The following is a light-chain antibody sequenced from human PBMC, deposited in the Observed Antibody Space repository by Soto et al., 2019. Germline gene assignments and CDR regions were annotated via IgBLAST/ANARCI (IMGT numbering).Light chain of an antibody. CDR2: DGS. CDR3: RHYNSYSEP. Sequence: DVQITQSASTGAAHVGSTRSVPCGASQSMTPWLAWYQQRPGKAPKLLIYDGSSLQSGVPSRFSGSGSGTELTLTISSLQPDDVATYYCRHYNSYSEPFGQVTKAAIK. CDR1: QSMTPW. V-gene: IGKV1-5*01. J-gene: IGKJ1*01.